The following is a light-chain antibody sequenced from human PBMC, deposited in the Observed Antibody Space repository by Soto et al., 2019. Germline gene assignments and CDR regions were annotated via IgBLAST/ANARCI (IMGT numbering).Light chain of an antibody. V-gene: IGLV1-40*01. J-gene: IGLJ1*01. CDR1: SSNIGTGYD. Sequence: QSVLTQPPSVSGAPGQRVTISCTGSSSNIGTGYDVHWYQQLPGTAPKLLIYGNSNRPSGVPDRFSGSKSGTSASLAITGLQAEDEADYYCQSFDSSRFYVSGTGTKVTVL. CDR3: QSFDSSRFYV. CDR2: GNS.